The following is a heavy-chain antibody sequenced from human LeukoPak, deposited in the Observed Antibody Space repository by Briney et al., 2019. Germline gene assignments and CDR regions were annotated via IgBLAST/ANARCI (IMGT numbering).Heavy chain of an antibody. J-gene: IGHJ4*02. CDR3: ARRGDEFYFDY. Sequence: GGSLRLSCAASGFIFSSYAMSWVRQAPGKGLEWVSVIYSGGSTYYADSVKGRFTISRDNSKNTLYLQMNSLRAEDTAVYYCARRGDEFYFDYWGQGTLVTVSS. CDR2: IYSGGST. V-gene: IGHV3-66*02. CDR1: GFIFSSYA. D-gene: IGHD3-3*01.